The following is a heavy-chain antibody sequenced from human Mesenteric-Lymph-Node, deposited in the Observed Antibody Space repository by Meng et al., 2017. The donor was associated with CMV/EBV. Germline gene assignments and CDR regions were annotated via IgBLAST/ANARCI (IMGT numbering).Heavy chain of an antibody. Sequence: GESLKISCAASGFTFSSYAMSWVRQAPGKGLEWVSGISPSGGSTYYVDSVKGRFTISRDKSKSTMYLQMNSLRAEDTALYYCAKSKSDYSNDAFDNWGQGTMVTVSS. CDR2: ISPSGGST. J-gene: IGHJ3*02. D-gene: IGHD2-15*01. CDR1: GFTFSSYA. CDR3: AKSKSDYSNDAFDN. V-gene: IGHV3-23*01.